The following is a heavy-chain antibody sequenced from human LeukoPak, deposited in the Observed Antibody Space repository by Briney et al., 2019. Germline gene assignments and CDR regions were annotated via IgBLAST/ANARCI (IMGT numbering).Heavy chain of an antibody. D-gene: IGHD3-16*01. J-gene: IGHJ4*02. Sequence: PSETLSLTCTVSGSSINNYYWSWIRQHPGKGLECIGNIYYSGSTYYNPSLKSRVTISLDTYNNQFSLKLTSVTAADTAVYYCARGIPSPYYFDYWGQGTLVTVSS. CDR2: IYYSGST. CDR1: GSSINNYY. CDR3: ARGIPSPYYFDY. V-gene: IGHV4-59*06.